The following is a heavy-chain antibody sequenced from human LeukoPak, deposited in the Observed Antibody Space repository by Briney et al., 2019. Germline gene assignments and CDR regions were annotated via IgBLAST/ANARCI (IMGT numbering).Heavy chain of an antibody. Sequence: PAGSLSLSCAASGFTFSSYGLQWVRQAPGRGVVGGIFIRYDGSNKYYADSVKGRFTISRDNSKNQLYLHMNSQRAEDTAVYYCAKGAGTFDPWGQGTLVTVSS. V-gene: IGHV3-30*02. CDR2: IRYDGSNK. J-gene: IGHJ5*02. CDR3: AKGAGTFDP. CDR1: GFTFSSYG. D-gene: IGHD3-10*01.